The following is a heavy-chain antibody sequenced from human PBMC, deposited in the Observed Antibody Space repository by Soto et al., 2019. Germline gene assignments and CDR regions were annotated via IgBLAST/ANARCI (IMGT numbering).Heavy chain of an antibody. CDR3: ANDTRGSGYYVDY. CDR2: ISYDGSNK. V-gene: IGHV3-30*18. J-gene: IGHJ4*02. CDR1: GFTFSSYG. D-gene: IGHD3-22*01. Sequence: SGGSLRLSCAASGFTFSSYGMHWVRQAPGKGLEWVAVISYDGSNKYYADSVKGRFTISRDNSKNTLYLQMNSLRAEDTAVYYCANDTRGSGYYVDYWHQETLVTVSS.